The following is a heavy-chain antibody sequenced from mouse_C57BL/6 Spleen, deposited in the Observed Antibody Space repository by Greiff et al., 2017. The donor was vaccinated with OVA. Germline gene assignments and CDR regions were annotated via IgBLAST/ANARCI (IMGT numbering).Heavy chain of an antibody. CDR3: ARSYDSYYAMDY. Sequence: VQLQQSGAELVMPGASVKLSCKASGYTFTSYWMHWVKQRPGQGLEWIGEIDPSDSYTNYNQKFKGKSTLTVDKSSSTAYMQLSSLTSEDSAVYYCARSYDSYYAMDYWGQGTSVTVSS. CDR2: IDPSDSYT. V-gene: IGHV1-69*01. CDR1: GYTFTSYW. D-gene: IGHD2-4*01. J-gene: IGHJ4*01.